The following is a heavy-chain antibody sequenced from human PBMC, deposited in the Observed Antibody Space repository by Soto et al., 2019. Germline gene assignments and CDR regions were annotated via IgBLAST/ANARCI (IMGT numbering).Heavy chain of an antibody. J-gene: IGHJ2*01. Sequence: ASVKVSCKASGYTFTSYAMHWVRQAPGQRLEWMGWINAGNGNTKYSQKFQGRVTITRDTSASTAYMELSSLRSEDTAVYYCARDGPTTPGITTLRTWYFDLWGRGTLVTVSS. CDR3: ARDGPTTPGITTLRTWYFDL. CDR1: GYTFTSYA. CDR2: INAGNGNT. D-gene: IGHD1-20*01. V-gene: IGHV1-3*01.